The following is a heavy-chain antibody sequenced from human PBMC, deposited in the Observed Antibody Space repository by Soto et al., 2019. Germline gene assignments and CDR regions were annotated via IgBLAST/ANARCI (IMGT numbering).Heavy chain of an antibody. V-gene: IGHV2-5*02. CDR3: AQRPAGVHTILDY. D-gene: IGHD2-2*01. CDR2: IYWDNDK. J-gene: IGHJ4*02. CDR1: GFSLTTPGVG. Sequence: QITLKESGPTLVKPTQTLTLTCTFSGFSLTTPGVGVGWIRQPPGKALEWVALIYWDNDKRYSPSLKTRLTITKDTSRNQVVLTMTDIDPLDTGTYYCAQRPAGVHTILDYWGRGILVTVSS.